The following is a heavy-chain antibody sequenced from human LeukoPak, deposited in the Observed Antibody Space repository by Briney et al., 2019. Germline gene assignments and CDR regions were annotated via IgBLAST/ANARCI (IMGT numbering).Heavy chain of an antibody. V-gene: IGHV3-7*01. CDR2: IEEHGSQI. D-gene: IGHD2-2*01. J-gene: IGHJ4*02. Sequence: GGSLRLSCAASGFTFSSYAMSWVRQAPGKGLEWVANIEEHGSQIYYVDSVKGRFTTSRDNAKNSVYLQMNSLRVEDTAVYYCARVGRVSTPRYSDYWGQGTLVTVSS. CDR1: GFTFSSYA. CDR3: ARVGRVSTPRYSDY.